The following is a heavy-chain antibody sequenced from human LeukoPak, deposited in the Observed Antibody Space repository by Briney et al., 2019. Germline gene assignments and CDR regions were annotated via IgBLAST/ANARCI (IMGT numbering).Heavy chain of an antibody. CDR3: TRVIVAVPGYFDYFDF. CDR1: GFSFSNHY. CDR2: INEDGSNK. Sequence: GGSLRLSCTASGFSFSNHYMRWIRQAPGKGLEWVANINEDGSNKWHLGSVKGRFTVSRDNARNSLYLQMNSLRVEDTAVSYCTRVIVAVPGYFDYFDFWGQGVLVTVSS. V-gene: IGHV3-7*01. D-gene: IGHD6-19*01. J-gene: IGHJ4*02.